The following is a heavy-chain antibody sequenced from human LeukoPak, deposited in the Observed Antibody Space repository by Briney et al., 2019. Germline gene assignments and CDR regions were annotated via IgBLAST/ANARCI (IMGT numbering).Heavy chain of an antibody. V-gene: IGHV4-4*07. D-gene: IGHD2-15*01. J-gene: IGHJ3*02. Sequence: SETLSLTCTISGGSINNYYWSWIPQPAGKGLEWIGRIYTHGSTNYNPSLKSRLTMSVDTSKNQFSLKLSSVTAADTAVYYCARGRYCSADICSGGDAFDIWGQGTMVSVSS. CDR1: GGSINNYY. CDR3: ARGRYCSADICSGGDAFDI. CDR2: IYTHGST.